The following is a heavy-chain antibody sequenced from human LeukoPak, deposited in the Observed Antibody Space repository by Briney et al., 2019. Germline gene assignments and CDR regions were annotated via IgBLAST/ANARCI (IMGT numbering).Heavy chain of an antibody. J-gene: IGHJ2*01. Sequence: SETLSLTCAVSGGSISSYYWSWIRQPPGKGLEWIGYIYYSGSTNYNPSLKSRVTISVDTSKNQFSLKLSSVTAADTAVYYCARDRQGIAAAGTPWWYFDLWGRGTLVTVSS. CDR2: IYYSGST. D-gene: IGHD6-13*01. V-gene: IGHV4-59*01. CDR3: ARDRQGIAAAGTPWWYFDL. CDR1: GGSISSYY.